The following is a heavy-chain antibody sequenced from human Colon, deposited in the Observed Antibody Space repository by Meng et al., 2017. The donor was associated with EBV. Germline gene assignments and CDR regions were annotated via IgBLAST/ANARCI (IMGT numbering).Heavy chain of an antibody. Sequence: LRLPQSHPVLVQPSQFLPLTCAVSGDSISSGDYSWSWIRQRPGQGLEWIGYIYHVGTTYNTSLKCRVTISVDNSKNQFALRLTSVTAADTAVYYCARGPYCGGDCYWFDPWGQGTLVTVSS. J-gene: IGHJ5*02. V-gene: IGHV4-30-2*01. CDR1: GDSISSGDYS. CDR3: ARGPYCGGDCYWFDP. D-gene: IGHD2-21*02. CDR2: IYHVGTT.